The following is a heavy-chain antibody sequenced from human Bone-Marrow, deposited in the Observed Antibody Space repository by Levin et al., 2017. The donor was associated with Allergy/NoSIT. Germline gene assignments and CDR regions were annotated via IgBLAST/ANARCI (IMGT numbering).Heavy chain of an antibody. D-gene: IGHD5-24*01. Sequence: KISCKASGGTFSSYAISWVRQAPGQGLEWMGGIIPIFGTANYAQKFQGRVTITADESTSTAYMELSSLRSEDTAVYYCARDRRDGYNAFDYWGQGTLVTVSS. V-gene: IGHV1-69*01. CDR3: ARDRRDGYNAFDY. J-gene: IGHJ4*02. CDR2: IIPIFGTA. CDR1: GGTFSSYA.